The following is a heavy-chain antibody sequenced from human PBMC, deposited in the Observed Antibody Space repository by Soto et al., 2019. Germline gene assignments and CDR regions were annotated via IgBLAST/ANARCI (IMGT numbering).Heavy chain of an antibody. CDR2: ISSSGSTI. CDR3: ARELWDSNYRHSWFDP. CDR1: GFTFSSYE. V-gene: IGHV3-48*03. D-gene: IGHD4-4*01. Sequence: GGSLRLSCAASGFTFSSYEMNWVRQAPGKGLEWVSYISSSGSTIYYADSVKGRFTISRDTAKNSLYLQMNSLRAEDTAVYYCARELWDSNYRHSWFDPWGQGTLVTVSS. J-gene: IGHJ5*02.